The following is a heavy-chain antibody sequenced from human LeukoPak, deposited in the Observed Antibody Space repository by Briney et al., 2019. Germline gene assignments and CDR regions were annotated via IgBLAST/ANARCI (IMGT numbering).Heavy chain of an antibody. CDR1: GFTFDDYG. CDR2: INWNGGST. D-gene: IGHD2-15*01. CDR3: ARSVAASRDY. Sequence: GGSLRRYCAASGFTFDDYGMSWVRQAPGKGLEWVSGINWNGGSTGYADSVKGRFTISRDNAKNSLYLQMNSLRAEDTALYYCARSVAASRDYWGQGTLVTVSS. V-gene: IGHV3-20*04. J-gene: IGHJ4*02.